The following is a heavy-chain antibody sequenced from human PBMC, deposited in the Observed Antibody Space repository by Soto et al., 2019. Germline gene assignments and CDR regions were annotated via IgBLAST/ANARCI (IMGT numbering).Heavy chain of an antibody. D-gene: IGHD2-8*01. V-gene: IGHV4-34*01. CDR2: SNHSGST. CDR1: GGSFSGYY. J-gene: IGHJ6*02. Sequence: PSDTLSLTCAVYGGSFSGYYWSWIRQPPGKGLQCIGESNHSGSTNYNPSLKSRFTISVDTSKNQFSLKLSSVTAADTAVYYCVRGTGVRYYFGMDVWGQGTSVNVSS. CDR3: VRGTGVRYYFGMDV.